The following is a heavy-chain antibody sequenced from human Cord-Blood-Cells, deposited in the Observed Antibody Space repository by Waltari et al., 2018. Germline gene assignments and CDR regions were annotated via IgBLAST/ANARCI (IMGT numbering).Heavy chain of an antibody. Sequence: EVQLVESGGGLVQPGGSLKLSCAASGFTFSGSAMHWVRQASGKGLAWVGRIRSKANSYATAYAASVKGRFTISRDDSKNTAYLQMNSLKTEDTAVYYCTRLRAGTYDFWSGYFLAFDIWGQGTMVTVSS. CDR3: TRLRAGTYDFWSGYFLAFDI. V-gene: IGHV3-73*02. J-gene: IGHJ3*02. CDR1: GFTFSGSA. D-gene: IGHD3-3*01. CDR2: IRSKANSYAT.